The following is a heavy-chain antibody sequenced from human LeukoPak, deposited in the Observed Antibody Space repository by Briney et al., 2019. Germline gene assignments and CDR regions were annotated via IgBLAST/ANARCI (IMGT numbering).Heavy chain of an antibody. Sequence: GGSLRLSCAVSGFIFSNFWVSWVRQAPGRGLEWAANIHSEGNQKYHVESVKGRFTISRDNAKNLLFLQMNAIRVEDTAVYYCARGDGFSGDHWGQGTLVTVSS. CDR3: ARGDGFSGDH. D-gene: IGHD6-25*01. CDR1: GFIFSNFW. CDR2: IHSEGNQK. J-gene: IGHJ4*02. V-gene: IGHV3-7*04.